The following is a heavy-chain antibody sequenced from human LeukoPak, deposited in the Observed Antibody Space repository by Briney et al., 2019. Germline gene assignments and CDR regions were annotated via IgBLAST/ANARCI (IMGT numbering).Heavy chain of an antibody. Sequence: SETLSLTCTVSGGSISSYYWSWIRQPPGKGLEWIGYIHYSGSTNYNPSLKSRVTISVDTSKNQFSLKLSSVTAADTAVYYCARHPRGEDFDYWGQGTLVTVSS. CDR3: ARHPRGEDFDY. CDR1: GGSISSYY. CDR2: IHYSGST. V-gene: IGHV4-59*08. D-gene: IGHD6-25*01. J-gene: IGHJ4*02.